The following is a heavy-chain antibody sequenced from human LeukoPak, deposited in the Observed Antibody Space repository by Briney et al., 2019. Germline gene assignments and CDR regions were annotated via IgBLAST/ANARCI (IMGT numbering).Heavy chain of an antibody. CDR2: INPNSGGT. CDR1: GYTFTGYY. Sequence: ASVKVSCKASGYTFTGYYMHWVRQAPGQGLEWMGWINPNSGGTNYAQKFQGWVTMTRDTSISTAYMELSSLRSEDTAVYYCARDLSNYDDYWGQGTLVTVSS. V-gene: IGHV1-2*04. CDR3: ARDLSNYDDY. J-gene: IGHJ4*02.